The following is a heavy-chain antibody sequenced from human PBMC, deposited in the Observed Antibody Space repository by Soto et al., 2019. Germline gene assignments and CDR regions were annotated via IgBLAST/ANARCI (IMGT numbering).Heavy chain of an antibody. V-gene: IGHV3-7*01. D-gene: IGHD6-13*01. CDR3: ARVSGGISSSWYHYYYYGMDV. Sequence: QPGGSLRLSCAASGFTFSSYWMSWVRQAPGKGLEWVANIKQDGSEKYYVDSVKGRFTISRDNAKNSLYLQMSSLRAEDTAVYYCARVSGGISSSWYHYYYYGMDVWGQGTSVTVSS. J-gene: IGHJ6*02. CDR2: IKQDGSEK. CDR1: GFTFSSYW.